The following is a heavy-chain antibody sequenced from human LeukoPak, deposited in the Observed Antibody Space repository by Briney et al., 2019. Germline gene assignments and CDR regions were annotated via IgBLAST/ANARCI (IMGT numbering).Heavy chain of an antibody. V-gene: IGHV5-51*01. J-gene: IGHJ6*02. CDR3: ARLGDYGRCV. Sequence: KVSCKCYVHSFTSYWIGWLRQMPGKGLEWMGIINPADSDTRYSPSFQGQVTISTDKSISTAYLQWSSLKASDTAMYYCARLGDYGRCVWGQGTTVAVSS. CDR2: INPADSDT. CDR1: VHSFTSYW.